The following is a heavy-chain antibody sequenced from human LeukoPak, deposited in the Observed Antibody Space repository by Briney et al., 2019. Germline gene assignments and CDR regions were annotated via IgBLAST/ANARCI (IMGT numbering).Heavy chain of an antibody. J-gene: IGHJ6*03. CDR2: MHPSGST. CDR3: ARGDSANYYDSGRYFNYFYMDV. Sequence: SETLSLACTVSNASMSSQYWTWIRQPPGKGLEWIGYMHPSGSTNYNPSLKSRVTMSLDTSRNQFSLRLTSVTAADTAEYFCARGDSANYYDSGRYFNYFYMDVWGRGTTVTVSS. CDR1: NASMSSQY. D-gene: IGHD3-10*01. V-gene: IGHV4-59*11.